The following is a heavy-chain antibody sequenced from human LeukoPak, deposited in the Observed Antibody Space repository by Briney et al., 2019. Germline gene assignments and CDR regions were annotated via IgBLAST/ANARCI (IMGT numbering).Heavy chain of an antibody. CDR3: ARDRTFDY. CDR2: INPNSGGT. D-gene: IGHD2-8*01. J-gene: IGHJ4*02. Sequence: ASVKVSCKASGYTFTSYGISWVRQAPGQGLEWMGWINPNSGGTNYAQKFQGRVTMTRDTSIGTAYMELSRLRSDDTAVYYCARDRTFDYWGQGTLVTVSS. CDR1: GYTFTSYG. V-gene: IGHV1-2*02.